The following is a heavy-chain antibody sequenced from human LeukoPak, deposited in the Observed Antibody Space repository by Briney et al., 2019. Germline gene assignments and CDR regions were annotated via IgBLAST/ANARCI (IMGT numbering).Heavy chain of an antibody. CDR3: ARDSSGWYHWFDP. J-gene: IGHJ5*02. Sequence: GGSLRLSCAASGFTLSSSEMNWVRQAPGKGLEWVSYISSIGSTIYYADSVKGRFTISRDNAKNSLYLQMNSLRAEDTAVYYCARDSSGWYHWFDPWGQGTRVTVSS. CDR2: ISSIGSTI. V-gene: IGHV3-48*03. CDR1: GFTLSSSE. D-gene: IGHD6-19*01.